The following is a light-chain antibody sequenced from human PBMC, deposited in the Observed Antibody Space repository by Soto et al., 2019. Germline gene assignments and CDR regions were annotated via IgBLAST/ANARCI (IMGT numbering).Light chain of an antibody. Sequence: QSALTQPASVSGSPGQSITISCTGTSSDVGGSNFVSWYQQHPGKAPKLMIFDVTNRPSGVSSRFSGSKSANTASLTISGLQVEDEADYYRSSYRSSSTLVIFGGGTKLTVL. CDR2: DVT. J-gene: IGLJ2*01. CDR3: SSYRSSSTLVI. CDR1: SSDVGGSNF. V-gene: IGLV2-14*03.